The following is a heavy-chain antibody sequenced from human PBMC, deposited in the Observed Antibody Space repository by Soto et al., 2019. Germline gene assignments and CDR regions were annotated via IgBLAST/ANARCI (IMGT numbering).Heavy chain of an antibody. J-gene: IGHJ5*02. D-gene: IGHD3-22*01. CDR2: IYYSGST. CDR1: GGSISSGDYY. CDR3: ARDREYYYDSSGYNWFDP. Sequence: SETLSLTCTVSGGSISSGDYYWSWIRQPPGKGLEWIGYIYYSGSTYYNPSLKSRVTISVDTSKNQFSLKLSSVTATDTAVYYCARDREYYYDSSGYNWFDPWGQGTLVTVSS. V-gene: IGHV4-30-4*01.